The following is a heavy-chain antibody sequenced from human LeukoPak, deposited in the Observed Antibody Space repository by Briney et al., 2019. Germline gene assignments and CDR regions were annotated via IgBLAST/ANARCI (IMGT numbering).Heavy chain of an antibody. CDR3: AKDRCSNGVGCYYYYMDV. V-gene: IGHV3-30*02. J-gene: IGHJ6*03. CDR2: IQYDGSNA. CDR1: RFTFSSYG. D-gene: IGHD2-8*01. Sequence: GGSLRLSCAASRFTFSSYGMHWVRQAPGKGLEWVAYIQYDGSNAQYADSVKGRFSISRDSSKNILYLQMTSLRAEDTAVYYCAKDRCSNGVGCYYYYMDVWGKGTTVTISS.